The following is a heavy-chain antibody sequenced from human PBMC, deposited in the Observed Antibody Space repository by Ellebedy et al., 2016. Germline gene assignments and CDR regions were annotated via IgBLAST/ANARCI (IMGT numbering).Heavy chain of an antibody. J-gene: IGHJ3*02. D-gene: IGHD6-19*01. CDR2: TYYGSKWSY. CDR1: GDSVSINSGG. V-gene: IGHV6-1*01. CDR3: ARGWLRGSFDI. Sequence: SQTLSLTCAISGDSVSINSGGWNWIRQSPERGREWLGRTYYGSKWSYDYAVSVKSRVAINPDTAKNQFSLQLNSVTPEDTAVYYCARGWLRGSFDIWGQGTTVIVSS.